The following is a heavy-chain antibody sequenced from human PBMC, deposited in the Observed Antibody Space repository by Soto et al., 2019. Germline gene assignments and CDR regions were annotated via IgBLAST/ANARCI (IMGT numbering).Heavy chain of an antibody. CDR2: ISGSGGST. CDR1: GFTFSSYA. J-gene: IGHJ6*02. CDR3: AKDKMVTTEDYYYYYGMDV. D-gene: IGHD4-4*01. Sequence: EVQLLESGGGLVQPGGSLRLSCAASGFTFSSYAMSWVRQAPGKGLESVSAISGSGGSTYYADSVKGRFTISRDNSKNTLYLQMNSLRAEDTAVYYCAKDKMVTTEDYYYYYGMDVWGQGTTVTVSS. V-gene: IGHV3-23*01.